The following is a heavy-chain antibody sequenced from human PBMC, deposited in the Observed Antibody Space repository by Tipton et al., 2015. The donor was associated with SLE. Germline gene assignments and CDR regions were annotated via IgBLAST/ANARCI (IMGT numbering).Heavy chain of an antibody. J-gene: IGHJ6*03. D-gene: IGHD2-2*01. V-gene: IGHV1-8*01. CDR3: ARGHCSSTSCSYSDYYYYYMVV. CDR1: GYTFISYD. CDR2: MNPNSGNT. Sequence: QSGAEVKKPGASVKVSCKASGYTFISYDIDWVRQATGQGLEWMGWMNPNSGNTGYAQKFQGRATMTRNTSISTAYMELSSLRSEDTAVYYCARGHCSSTSCSYSDYYYYYMVVWDKGTTVSVSS.